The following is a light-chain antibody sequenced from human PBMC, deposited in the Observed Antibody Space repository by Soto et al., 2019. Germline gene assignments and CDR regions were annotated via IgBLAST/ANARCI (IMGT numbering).Light chain of an antibody. CDR1: SSDVGGYNF. CDR2: GVT. Sequence: QSVLTQSPSASGSPGQSVTISCTGTSSDVGGYNFVSWYQHHPGKAPKLMIYGVTKRPSGVPDRFSGSKSGNTASLTVSGLQAEDEADYYCSSYAGSNSYVFGTGTKVTVL. CDR3: SSYAGSNSYV. V-gene: IGLV2-8*01. J-gene: IGLJ1*01.